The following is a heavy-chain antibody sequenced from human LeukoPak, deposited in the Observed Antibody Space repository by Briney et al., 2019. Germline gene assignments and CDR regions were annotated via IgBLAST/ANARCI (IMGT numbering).Heavy chain of an antibody. J-gene: IGHJ4*02. D-gene: IGHD3-10*01. CDR3: AREYGSGSYYYDY. CDR2: VSGSGGST. CDR1: GFTFSSYA. V-gene: IGHV3-23*01. Sequence: GGSLRLSCAATGFTFSSYAMTWVRQAPGKGLQWVSAVSGSGGSTYYADSVKGRFTISRDNSKNTLYLQMNTLRAEDTAVYYCAREYGSGSYYYDYWGQGTLVTVSS.